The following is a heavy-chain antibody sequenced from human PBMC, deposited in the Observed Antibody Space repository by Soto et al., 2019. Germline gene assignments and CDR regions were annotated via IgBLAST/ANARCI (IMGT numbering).Heavy chain of an antibody. Sequence: EVQLLESGGDLVQPGGSLRLSCAASGFTFSSYAMSWVRQASGEGLEWVSAITYSGDETYYADSVKGRFTISRDNSKNTLYLQMTGLRAEDTAVYYCAKRVINNPFDYWGQGTLVTVSS. CDR2: ITYSGDET. CDR1: GFTFSSYA. D-gene: IGHD1-1*01. CDR3: AKRVINNPFDY. V-gene: IGHV3-23*01. J-gene: IGHJ4*02.